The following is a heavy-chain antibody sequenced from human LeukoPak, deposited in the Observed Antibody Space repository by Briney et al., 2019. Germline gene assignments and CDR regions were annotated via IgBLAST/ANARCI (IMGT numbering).Heavy chain of an antibody. V-gene: IGHV3-23*01. CDR2: IIGSSGDT. CDR3: AKGAYDYIEMGYFDD. D-gene: IGHD5-12*01. CDR1: GFRFSNFA. J-gene: IGHJ4*02. Sequence: SGGSLRLSCAASGFRFSNFAMSWVRQAPGKGLEWVSLIIGSSGDTLYADSVKGRFTISRYISKNRLYLQMNSLRAEDTALYYCAKGAYDYIEMGYFDDWGQGTLVTVSS.